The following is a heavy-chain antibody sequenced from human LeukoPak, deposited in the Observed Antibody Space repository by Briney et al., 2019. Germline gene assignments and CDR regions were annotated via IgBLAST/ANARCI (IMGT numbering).Heavy chain of an antibody. CDR1: GGTFSSYA. CDR3: ARDREDGYKGGFDY. D-gene: IGHD5-12*01. Sequence: GASVKVSCKASGGTFSSYAISWVRQAPGQGLEWMGRIIPILGIANYAQKFQGRVTITADKSTSTAYMELSSLRSEDTDVYYCARDREDGYKGGFDYWGQGTLVTVSS. V-gene: IGHV1-69*04. CDR2: IIPILGIA. J-gene: IGHJ4*02.